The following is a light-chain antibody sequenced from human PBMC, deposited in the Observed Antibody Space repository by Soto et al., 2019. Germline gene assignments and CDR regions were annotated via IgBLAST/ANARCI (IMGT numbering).Light chain of an antibody. CDR3: QHYGNSVWT. J-gene: IGKJ1*01. CDR2: IAS. Sequence: EIVLTQSPGTLSLSPGERATLSCRASQSISSTSLAWYQQRPGQAPRLLIYIASSRATGIPDRFSGSGSGTDFTLTISRLEPEDFAVYYCQHYGNSVWTFGQGTKVEIK. V-gene: IGKV3-20*01. CDR1: QSISSTS.